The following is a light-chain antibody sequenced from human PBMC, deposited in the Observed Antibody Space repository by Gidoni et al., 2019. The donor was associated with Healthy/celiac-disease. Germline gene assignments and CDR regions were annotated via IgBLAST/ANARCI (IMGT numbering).Light chain of an antibody. J-gene: IGLJ1*01. Sequence: QSVLTQPPSAYGTPGQRVTISCSGSSSNLGMNTVNWYQQLPGTAPKLLIYSNNQRPSGVPDRFSGSKSGTSASLAISGLQSEDEADYYCAAWDDSLNGYVFGTGTKVTVL. CDR2: SNN. CDR1: SSNLGMNT. V-gene: IGLV1-44*01. CDR3: AAWDDSLNGYV.